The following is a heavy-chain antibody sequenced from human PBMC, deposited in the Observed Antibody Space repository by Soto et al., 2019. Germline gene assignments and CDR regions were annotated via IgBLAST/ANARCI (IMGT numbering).Heavy chain of an antibody. CDR3: ARGYYDSSGPFDY. Sequence: QVQLVQSGAEVKKPGASVKVSCKASGYTLTSHGISWVRQAPGQGLEWMGWISTYNGNTKYAQKFQERVTMTADTPTNTAQMELRSLRSDDTAMYYWARGYYDSSGPFDYWGQGTLVTVSS. J-gene: IGHJ4*02. D-gene: IGHD3-22*01. CDR2: ISTYNGNT. CDR1: GYTLTSHG. V-gene: IGHV1-18*01.